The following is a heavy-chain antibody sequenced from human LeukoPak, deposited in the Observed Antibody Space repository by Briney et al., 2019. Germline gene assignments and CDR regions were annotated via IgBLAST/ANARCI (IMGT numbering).Heavy chain of an antibody. CDR2: ISFDGSNK. J-gene: IGHJ4*02. CDR3: ASRYSSSWYDY. V-gene: IGHV3-30-3*01. D-gene: IGHD6-13*01. Sequence: SLRLSCAASGFTFSSDAMHWVRQAPGKRLERGTIISFDGSNKYYADSVKGRFTISRDNSKNTLYLQMNSLRSDDTAVYYCASRYSSSWYDYWGQGTLVTVSS. CDR1: GFTFSSDA.